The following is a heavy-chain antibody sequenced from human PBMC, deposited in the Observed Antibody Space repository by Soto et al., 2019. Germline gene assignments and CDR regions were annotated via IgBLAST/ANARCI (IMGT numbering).Heavy chain of an antibody. V-gene: IGHV3-23*01. CDR3: AKGASWRVTKQDAQWFDP. J-gene: IGHJ5*02. CDR1: GFTFSSYA. Sequence: GGSLRLSCAASGFTFSSYAMSWVRQAPGKGLEWVSAISGSGGSTYYADSVKGRFTISRDNSKNTLYLQMNSLRAEDTAVYYCAKGASWRVTKQDAQWFDPWGQGTLVTVSS. D-gene: IGHD4-17*01. CDR2: ISGSGGST.